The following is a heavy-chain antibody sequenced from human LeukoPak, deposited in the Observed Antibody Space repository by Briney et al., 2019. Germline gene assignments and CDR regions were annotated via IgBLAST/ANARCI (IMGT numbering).Heavy chain of an antibody. V-gene: IGHV3-33*08. CDR1: GFTFSSSA. Sequence: PGGSLRLSCAASGFTFSSSAMSWVRQVPGKGLEWVAVIWYDGSNKYYADSVKGRFTISRDNSKNTLYLQMNSLRAEDTAVYYCARDRNAVAGFDYWGQGTLVTVSS. CDR3: ARDRNAVAGFDY. J-gene: IGHJ4*02. CDR2: IWYDGSNK. D-gene: IGHD6-19*01.